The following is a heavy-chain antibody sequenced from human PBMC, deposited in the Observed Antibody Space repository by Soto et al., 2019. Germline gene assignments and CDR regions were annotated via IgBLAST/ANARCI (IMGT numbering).Heavy chain of an antibody. V-gene: IGHV1-2*04. CDR2: INPNSGGT. Sequence: QVQLVQSGAEVKKPGASVKVSCKASGYTFTGYYMHWVRQAPGQGLEWMGWINPNSGGTNYAQKFQGWVTMTRDTSMSTAYMELSRLRSDDTAVYYCARGVITFGGVIVPLDYWGLGTLVTVSS. CDR1: GYTFTGYY. D-gene: IGHD3-16*02. J-gene: IGHJ4*02. CDR3: ARGVITFGGVIVPLDY.